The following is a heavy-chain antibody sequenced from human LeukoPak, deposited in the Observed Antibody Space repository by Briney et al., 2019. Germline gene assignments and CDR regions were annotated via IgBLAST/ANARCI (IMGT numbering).Heavy chain of an antibody. CDR2: IYYSGST. D-gene: IGHD3-16*01. Sequence: SETLSLTCTVSGGSISSYDWSWIRQPPGKGLEWIGYIYYSGSTNYNPSLKSRVTISVDTSKTQVSLKRSSMTAADTAVYYCARGALIDYWGQGTLVTVSS. CDR1: GGSISSYD. V-gene: IGHV4-59*08. CDR3: ARGALIDY. J-gene: IGHJ4*02.